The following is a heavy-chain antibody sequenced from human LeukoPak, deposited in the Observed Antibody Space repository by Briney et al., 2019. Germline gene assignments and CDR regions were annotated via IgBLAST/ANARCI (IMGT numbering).Heavy chain of an antibody. Sequence: ASVKVSCKASGYTFTSYGISWVRQAPGQRLEWMGWISAYNGNTNYAQKLQGRVTMTTDTSTSTAYMELRSLRSDDTAVYYCARDNPRSTSPASSNAFDIWGQGTMVTVSS. V-gene: IGHV1-18*01. D-gene: IGHD2-2*01. J-gene: IGHJ3*02. CDR1: GYTFTSYG. CDR3: ARDNPRSTSPASSNAFDI. CDR2: ISAYNGNT.